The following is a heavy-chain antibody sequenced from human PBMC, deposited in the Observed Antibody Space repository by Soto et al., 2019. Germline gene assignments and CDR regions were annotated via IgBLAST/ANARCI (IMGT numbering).Heavy chain of an antibody. CDR3: ARLSPAVLMNAFDM. D-gene: IGHD2-8*01. CDR2: FYFSGST. J-gene: IGHJ3*02. Sequence: PSETLSLTCTFSYDSIISGNYYWGWIRQPPGKGLEWIGSFYFSGSTYYNPSLKSRVSISVDTSKNQLSLKLNSMTATDTAVYYCARLSPAVLMNAFDMWGQGTKVTVSS. CDR1: YDSIISGNYY. V-gene: IGHV4-39*01.